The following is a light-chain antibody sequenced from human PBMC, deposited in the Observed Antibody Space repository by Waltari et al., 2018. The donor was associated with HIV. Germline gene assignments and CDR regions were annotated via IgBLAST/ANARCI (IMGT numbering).Light chain of an antibody. J-gene: IGLJ3*02. Sequence: SSELAQDPAVSVALGQTVRITCQGDSVRSYYASWYQQKQGQAPVLVVYGENNRPSGIPDRFSGSRSGNTASLTIAGAQTEDEADYYCNSRDSSGHWFFGGGTKVTVL. V-gene: IGLV3-19*01. CDR3: NSRDSSGHWF. CDR1: SVRSYY. CDR2: GEN.